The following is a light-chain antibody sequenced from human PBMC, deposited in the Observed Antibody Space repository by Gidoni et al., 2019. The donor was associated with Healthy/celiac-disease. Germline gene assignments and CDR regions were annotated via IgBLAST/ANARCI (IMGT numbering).Light chain of an antibody. CDR1: QSISSW. Sequence: IQMTQSPSTLSASVGDRVTITCRASQSISSWLAWYQQKPGKAPKLLIYKASSLESGVPARFSGSGSGTEFTLTISSLQPDDFATYYCQQYNSFPLTFGGGTKVEIK. J-gene: IGKJ4*01. CDR3: QQYNSFPLT. V-gene: IGKV1-5*03. CDR2: KAS.